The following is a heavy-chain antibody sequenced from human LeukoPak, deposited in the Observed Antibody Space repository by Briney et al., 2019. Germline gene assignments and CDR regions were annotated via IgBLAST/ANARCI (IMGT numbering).Heavy chain of an antibody. CDR1: GVSISSSNSY. Sequence: SETLSLTCTVSGVSISSSNSYWGWIRQPPGKGLEWIGSIYYSGNTYYSASLKSQVSISIDTSKNQFSLRLNSVPAADTAVYYCARDLAAAALYYFDYWGQGTLVTVSS. V-gene: IGHV4-39*02. CDR2: IYYSGNT. CDR3: ARDLAAAALYYFDY. J-gene: IGHJ4*02. D-gene: IGHD6-13*01.